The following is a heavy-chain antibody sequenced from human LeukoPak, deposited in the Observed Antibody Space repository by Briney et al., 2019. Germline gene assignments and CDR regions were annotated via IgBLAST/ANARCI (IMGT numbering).Heavy chain of an antibody. D-gene: IGHD3-22*01. CDR1: GFTFSSYW. CDR2: IKQDGSEK. J-gene: IGHJ4*02. CDR3: AKSPYYYDSSDYPPFDY. Sequence: GGSLRLSCAASGFTFSSYWMSWVRQAPGKGLEWVANIKQDGSEKYYVDSVKGRFTISRDNSNNTLYLQMNSLRAEDTAVYYCAKSPYYYDSSDYPPFDYWGQGTLVTVSS. V-gene: IGHV3-7*03.